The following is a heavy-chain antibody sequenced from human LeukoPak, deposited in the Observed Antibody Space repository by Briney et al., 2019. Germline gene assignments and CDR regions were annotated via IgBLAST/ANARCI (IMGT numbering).Heavy chain of an antibody. CDR1: GGSISSSSYY. CDR2: IYYSGST. J-gene: IGHJ4*02. D-gene: IGHD3-22*01. V-gene: IGHV4-39*01. Sequence: SETLSLTCTVSGGSISSSSYYWGWIRQPPGKGPEWIGSIYYSGSTYYNPSLKSRVTISVDTSKNQFSLKLGSVTAADTAVYYCARRPTYYYDSSGYYDYWGQGTLVTVSS. CDR3: ARRPTYYYDSSGYYDY.